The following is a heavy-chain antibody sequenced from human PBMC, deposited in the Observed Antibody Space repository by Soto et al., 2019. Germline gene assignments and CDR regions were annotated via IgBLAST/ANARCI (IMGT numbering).Heavy chain of an antibody. CDR1: GGSFSGYY. V-gene: IGHV4-34*01. J-gene: IGHJ4*02. Sequence: SETLSLTCAVYGGSFSGYYWSWIRQPPGKGLEWIGEINHSGSTNYNPSHKSRVTISVDTSKNQFSLNLSSVTAADTAVYYCARVPGLYSSGWLSDYWGQGTLVTVS. CDR2: INHSGST. D-gene: IGHD6-19*01. CDR3: ARVPGLYSSGWLSDY.